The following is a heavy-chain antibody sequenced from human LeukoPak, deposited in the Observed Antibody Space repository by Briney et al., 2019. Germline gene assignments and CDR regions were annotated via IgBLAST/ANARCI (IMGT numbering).Heavy chain of an antibody. Sequence: SETLSLTCTAFGGSISSYYWSWIRQPPGKGLEWIGYIYYSGSTGSTNYNPSLKSRVTISLDTSKNQFSLKLISVTAADTAVYYCASVPLYWGQGTLVTVSS. J-gene: IGHJ4*02. CDR3: ASVPLY. D-gene: IGHD6-6*01. CDR2: IYYSGSTGST. V-gene: IGHV4-59*01. CDR1: GGSISSYY.